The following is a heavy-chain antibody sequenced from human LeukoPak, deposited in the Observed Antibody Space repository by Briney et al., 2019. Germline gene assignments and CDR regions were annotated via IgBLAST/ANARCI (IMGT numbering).Heavy chain of an antibody. CDR1: GFTFSSYE. CDR2: ISGSGRTI. J-gene: IGHJ4*02. CDR3: ARLYWGSYRFLDY. V-gene: IGHV3-48*03. D-gene: IGHD3-16*02. Sequence: PGGSLRLSCAASGFTFSSYEMNWVRQAPGKGLEWVSYISGSGRTIFYADSVKGRFTISRDNAKNSLYLQMNSLRAEDTAVYHCARLYWGSYRFLDYWGQGTLVTVSS.